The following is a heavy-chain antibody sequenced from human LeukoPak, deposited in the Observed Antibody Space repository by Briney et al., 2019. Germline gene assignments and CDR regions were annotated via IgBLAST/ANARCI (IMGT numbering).Heavy chain of an antibody. CDR1: GGSISSYY. V-gene: IGHV4-59*01. CDR3: AKGYRCSSCLGT. D-gene: IGHD6-13*01. J-gene: IGHJ5*02. CDR2: IYYSGST. Sequence: SETLSLTYTVSGGSISSYYWSWIRQPPGKGLEWIGYIYYSGSTNYNPSLKSRVTISVDTSKNQFSLKLSSVTAADTAVYYCAKGYRCSSCLGTWGQGTLVTVSS.